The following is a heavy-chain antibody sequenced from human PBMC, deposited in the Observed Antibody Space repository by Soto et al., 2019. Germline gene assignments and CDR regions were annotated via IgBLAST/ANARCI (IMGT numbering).Heavy chain of an antibody. Sequence: QVQLQESGPGLVRPSQTLSLTCTVSGRSISSTDYYWSWIRQSPGKGLEWIGYINHSGSTYYNPSLKSRLTVSVDTSKNQFSLRLNSVTAADTAVYYCAKNYGDYAFDVWGRGTLVTVSS. CDR3: AKNYGDYAFDV. V-gene: IGHV4-30-4*01. CDR2: INHSGST. D-gene: IGHD4-17*01. CDR1: GRSISSTDYY. J-gene: IGHJ2*01.